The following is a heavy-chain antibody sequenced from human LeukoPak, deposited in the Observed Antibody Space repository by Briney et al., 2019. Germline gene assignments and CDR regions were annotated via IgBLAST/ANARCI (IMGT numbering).Heavy chain of an antibody. D-gene: IGHD6-19*01. CDR3: AKPISGGLAVTADWFHP. V-gene: IGHV3-23*01. Sequence: GGSLRLSCTASGFAFSVYAMSRLRQPPGKGLEWVSTINANSGTTSYAASVRGRFTISRDNSKNTLYLQLNTLRADDTATYYCAKPISGGLAVTADWFHPWGQGTLVVVSS. CDR1: GFAFSVYA. CDR2: INANSGTT. J-gene: IGHJ5*01.